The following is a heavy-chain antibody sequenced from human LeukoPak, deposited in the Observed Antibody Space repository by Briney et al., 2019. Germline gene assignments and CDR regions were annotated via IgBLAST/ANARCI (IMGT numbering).Heavy chain of an antibody. CDR3: ARQDYYGSGSSDY. CDR2: IYYSGST. D-gene: IGHD3-10*01. J-gene: IGHJ4*02. Sequence: SETLSLTCTVSGGSVSSGSYYWSWIRQPPGKGLEWIGYIYYSGSTNYNPSLKSRVTISVDTSKNQFSLKLSSVTAADTAVYYCARQDYYGSGSSDYWGQGTLVTVSS. CDR1: GGSVSSGSYY. V-gene: IGHV4-61*01.